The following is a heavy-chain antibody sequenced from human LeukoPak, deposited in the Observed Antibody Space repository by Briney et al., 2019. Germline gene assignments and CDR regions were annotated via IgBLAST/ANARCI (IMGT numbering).Heavy chain of an antibody. Sequence: SETLSLTCTVSGGSVSSGSYYWSWIRQPPGKGLEWIGYIYYSGSTNYNPSLKSRVTISVDTSKNQFSLKLGSVTAADTAVYYCARARYYYGSGRQGPFGYWGQGTLVTVSS. CDR2: IYYSGST. CDR3: ARARYYYGSGRQGPFGY. V-gene: IGHV4-61*01. CDR1: GGSVSSGSYY. D-gene: IGHD3-10*01. J-gene: IGHJ4*02.